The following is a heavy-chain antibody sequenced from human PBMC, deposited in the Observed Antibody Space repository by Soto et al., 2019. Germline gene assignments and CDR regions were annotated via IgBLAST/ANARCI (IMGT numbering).Heavy chain of an antibody. D-gene: IGHD5-12*01. CDR3: ARDSGYDSLDESLYYYGMDV. J-gene: IGHJ6*02. Sequence: GASVKVSCKASGGTFSSYAISWVRQAPGQGLEWMGGIIPIFGTANYAQKFQGRVTITADESTSTAYMELSSLRSEDTAVYYCARDSGYDSLDESLYYYGMDVWGQGTTVTVS. V-gene: IGHV1-69*13. CDR1: GGTFSSYA. CDR2: IIPIFGTA.